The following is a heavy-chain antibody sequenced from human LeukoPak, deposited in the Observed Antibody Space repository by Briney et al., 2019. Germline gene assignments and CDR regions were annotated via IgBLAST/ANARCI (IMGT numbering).Heavy chain of an antibody. CDR3: ARNSSGFKLGDAFDI. CDR2: ISGSAYST. D-gene: IGHD3-22*01. Sequence: PGGSLRLSCAAPGFTFSSYAMTWVRQAPGKGLEWISAISGSAYSTSYADSVKGRFTISRDNSKNTLYLQMNSLRAEDTAVYYCARNSSGFKLGDAFDIWGQGTMVTVSS. V-gene: IGHV3-23*01. J-gene: IGHJ3*02. CDR1: GFTFSSYA.